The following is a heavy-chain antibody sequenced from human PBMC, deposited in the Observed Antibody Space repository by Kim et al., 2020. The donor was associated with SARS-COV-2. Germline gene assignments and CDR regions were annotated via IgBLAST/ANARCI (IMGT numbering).Heavy chain of an antibody. CDR1: GFTFSSYA. CDR3: AKGHVPCSSTSCYPYYFDY. CDR2: ISGSGGST. V-gene: IGHV3-23*01. Sequence: GGSLRLSCAASGFTFSSYAMSWVRQAPGKGLEWVSAISGSGGSTYYADSVKGRFTISRDNSKNTLYLQMNSLRAEDTAVYYCAKGHVPCSSTSCYPYYFDYWGQGTLVTVSS. D-gene: IGHD2-2*01. J-gene: IGHJ4*02.